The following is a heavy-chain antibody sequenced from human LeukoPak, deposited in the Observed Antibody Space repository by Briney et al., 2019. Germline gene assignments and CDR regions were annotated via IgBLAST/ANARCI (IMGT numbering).Heavy chain of an antibody. D-gene: IGHD5-18*01. Sequence: PSETLSLTCTVSDDSISSTSYYWGWIRQPPGKGLEYVGSIYYNGSTYYNPSLKSRVTISLDTSKNQFSLKLRSVTAAETAVYYCARRGGYSYFDYWGQGALVTVSS. J-gene: IGHJ4*03. CDR3: ARRGGYSYFDY. CDR1: DDSISSTSYY. V-gene: IGHV4-39*01. CDR2: IYYNGST.